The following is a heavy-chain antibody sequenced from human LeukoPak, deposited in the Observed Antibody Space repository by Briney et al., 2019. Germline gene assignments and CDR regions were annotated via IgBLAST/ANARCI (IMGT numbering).Heavy chain of an antibody. CDR1: GGSISSYY. J-gene: IGHJ5*02. D-gene: IGHD1-1*01. CDR3: ARSWNDGDWFDP. CDR2: IYYSGST. V-gene: IGHV4-59*01. Sequence: SETLSLTCTVSGGSISSYYWSWIRQPPGKGLEWIGYIYYSGSTNYNPSLKSRVTISVDTSKNQFSLKLSSVTAADTAVYYCARSWNDGDWFDPWGQGTLATVSS.